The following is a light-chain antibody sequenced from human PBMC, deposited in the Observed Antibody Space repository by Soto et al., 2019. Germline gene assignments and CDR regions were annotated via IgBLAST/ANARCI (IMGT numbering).Light chain of an antibody. J-gene: IGLJ2*01. CDR2: DVS. Sequence: QSVLTQPASVSGSPGQSITISCTGTSSDIGGYNYVSWYQQHPGEAPKLMIYDVSKRPSGVSDRFSGSKSGNTASLTISVLQAEDEADYYCGAYTSSSTLVVFGGGTKLTVL. CDR3: GAYTSSSTLVV. V-gene: IGLV2-14*01. CDR1: SSDIGGYNY.